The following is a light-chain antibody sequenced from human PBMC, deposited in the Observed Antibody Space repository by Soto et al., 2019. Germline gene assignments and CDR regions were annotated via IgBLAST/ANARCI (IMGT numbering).Light chain of an antibody. J-gene: IGKJ4*01. Sequence: DIQMTQSPSSLSASVGDRVSITCRASQDIGSWVAWYQQKPGKGPKSLIFAASSLESGVSSRFSASGSGTDFTITIDSLLPEDSATCFCQQYHTYPLSFGGGTKLEI. V-gene: IGKV1D-16*01. CDR1: QDIGSW. CDR3: QQYHTYPLS. CDR2: AAS.